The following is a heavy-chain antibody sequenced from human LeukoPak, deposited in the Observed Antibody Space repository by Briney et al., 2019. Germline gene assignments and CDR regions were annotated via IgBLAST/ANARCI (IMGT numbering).Heavy chain of an antibody. CDR2: VYHSGST. CDR3: ARLVLGSTSCYFDY. V-gene: IGHV4-38-2*01. CDR1: GYSISSGYY. D-gene: IGHD2-2*01. J-gene: IGHJ4*02. Sequence: SETLSLTCAVSGYSISSGYYWGWIRQPPGKGLEWIGSVYHSGSTYYNPSLKGRVTISVDTSKNQFSLKLSSVTAADTAVYYCARLVLGSTSCYFDYWGQGTLVTVSS.